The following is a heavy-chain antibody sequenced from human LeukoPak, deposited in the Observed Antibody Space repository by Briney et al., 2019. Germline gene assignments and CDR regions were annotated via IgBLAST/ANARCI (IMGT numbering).Heavy chain of an antibody. J-gene: IGHJ5*02. V-gene: IGHV4-34*01. CDR2: INHSGST. CDR1: GGSFSGYY. CDR3: ARGSGYGDWFDP. D-gene: IGHD5-12*01. Sequence: SETLSLTCAVYGGSFSGYYWSWIRQPPGKGLEWIGEINHSGSTNYNPSLKSRVTISVDTSKNQFSLKLSSVTAADTAVYYCARGSGYGDWFDPWGQGTLVTASS.